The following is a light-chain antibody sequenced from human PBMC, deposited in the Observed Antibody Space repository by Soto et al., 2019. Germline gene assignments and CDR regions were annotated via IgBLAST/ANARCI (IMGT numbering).Light chain of an antibody. Sequence: QSVLTQPAYVSESPGQSISISCGGGRNDIGTYNLVCWYQQHPGKAPKLIIYEGNKRPSGVSNRFSGSRSGNTASLTISGRQAEDEADYYCCSYTDGSRLLFGGGTKVTVL. CDR1: RNDIGTYNL. CDR2: EGN. J-gene: IGLJ3*02. V-gene: IGLV2-23*01. CDR3: CSYTDGSRLL.